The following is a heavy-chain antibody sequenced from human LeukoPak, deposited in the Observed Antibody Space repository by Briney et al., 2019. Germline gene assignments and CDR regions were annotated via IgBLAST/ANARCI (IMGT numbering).Heavy chain of an antibody. D-gene: IGHD2-2*01. CDR3: TRDLLGYCSTTSCHFFDY. CDR2: ISSSSSTI. Sequence: GGSLRLSCAASGFTFSSYSMNWVRQAPGKGLEWVSYISSSSSTIYYADSVKGRFTISRDNAKNSLYLQINSLRAEDTAVYYCTRDLLGYCSTTSCHFFDYWGQGTLVTVSS. J-gene: IGHJ4*02. CDR1: GFTFSSYS. V-gene: IGHV3-48*04.